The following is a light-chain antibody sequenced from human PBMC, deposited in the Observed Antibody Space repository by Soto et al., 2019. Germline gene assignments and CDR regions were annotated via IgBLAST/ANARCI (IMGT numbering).Light chain of an antibody. CDR2: DVS. V-gene: IGLV2-14*01. CDR3: SSYTGSSTYVV. Sequence: QSALTQPASVSGSPGQSITISCTGTSSDVGGYNYVSWYQQHPGKAPKLMIYDVSNRPSGVSNRFSGSKSANTASLTISGRQAEDEADYYCSSYTGSSTYVVFGGGTKLTFL. CDR1: SSDVGGYNY. J-gene: IGLJ2*01.